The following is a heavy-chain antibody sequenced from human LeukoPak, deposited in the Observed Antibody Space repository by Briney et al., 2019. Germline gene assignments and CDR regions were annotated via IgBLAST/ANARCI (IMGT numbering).Heavy chain of an antibody. J-gene: IGHJ4*02. Sequence: SETLSLTCAVSGYSISGDYYWGGFRRPPGKGREWSGSSYHSGSTYYNPSLKSRVTISVDTTKNQFSLKLSSVTAAETGVYFSARALSSTSCYSHLTPFDYWGQGALVTVSP. CDR3: ARALSSTSCYSHLTPFDY. CDR2: SYHSGST. V-gene: IGHV4-38-2*01. D-gene: IGHD2-2*01. CDR1: GYSISGDYY.